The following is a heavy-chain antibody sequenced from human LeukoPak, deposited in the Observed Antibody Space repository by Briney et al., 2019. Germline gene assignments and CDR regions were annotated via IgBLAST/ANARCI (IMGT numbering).Heavy chain of an antibody. CDR3: AKPRTTGLGWAQFDY. CDR2: FDGNGPNT. Sequence: GGSLRLSCAASGFTFSSFAMTWVRQAPGKGLEWVSGFDGNGPNTYYADSVKGRWTISRDNSRNTLYLEMNSLRPENTAIYYCAKPRTTGLGWAQFDYWGQGSLVTVSS. CDR1: GFTFSSFA. D-gene: IGHD2-8*02. V-gene: IGHV3-23*01. J-gene: IGHJ4*02.